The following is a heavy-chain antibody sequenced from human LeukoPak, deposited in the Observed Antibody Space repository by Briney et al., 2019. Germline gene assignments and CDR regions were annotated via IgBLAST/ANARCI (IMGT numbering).Heavy chain of an antibody. D-gene: IGHD3-3*01. Sequence: GRSLRLSCAASGFTFSSYGMPWVRQAPGKGLEWVAVIWYDGSNKYYADSVKGRFTISRDNSKNTLYLQMNSLRAEDTAVYYCASGYDFWSGYGYWGQGTLVTVSS. CDR2: IWYDGSNK. CDR1: GFTFSSYG. CDR3: ASGYDFWSGYGY. J-gene: IGHJ4*02. V-gene: IGHV3-33*01.